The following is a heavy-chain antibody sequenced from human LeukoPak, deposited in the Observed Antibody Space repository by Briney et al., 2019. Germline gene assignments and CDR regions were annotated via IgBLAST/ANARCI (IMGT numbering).Heavy chain of an antibody. CDR1: GFTVSSNY. V-gene: IGHV3-53*05. D-gene: IGHD3-16*02. CDR2: IYSGGST. J-gene: IGHJ4*02. Sequence: GGSLRLSCAASGFTVSSNYMSWVRQAPGKGLEWVSLIYSGGSTYYADSVKGRFTISRDNSKNTLYLQMNSLRAEDTAVYYCAREELYDYVWGSYRPFEVWGQGTLVTVSS. CDR3: AREELYDYVWGSYRPFEV.